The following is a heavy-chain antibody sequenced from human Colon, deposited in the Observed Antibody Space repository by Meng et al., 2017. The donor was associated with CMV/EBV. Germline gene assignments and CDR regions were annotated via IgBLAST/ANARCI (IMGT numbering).Heavy chain of an antibody. CDR2: IYYSGST. CDR3: ARGDGGEDWNYDY. CDR1: GGSFSSGDYY. Sequence: SETLSLTCTVSGGSFSSGDYYWSWIRQPPGKGLEWIGYIYYSGSTNYNPSLKSRVTISVDTSKNQFSLKLSSVTAADTAVYYCARGDGGEDWNYDYWGQGTLVTVSS. V-gene: IGHV4-61*08. D-gene: IGHD1-7*01. J-gene: IGHJ4*02.